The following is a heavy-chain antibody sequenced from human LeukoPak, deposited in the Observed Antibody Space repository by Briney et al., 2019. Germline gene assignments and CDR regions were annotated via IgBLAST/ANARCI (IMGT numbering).Heavy chain of an antibody. CDR2: IYYSGST. CDR1: GGSFSGYY. V-gene: IGHV4-30-4*01. D-gene: IGHD2-2*01. J-gene: IGHJ5*02. CDR3: TRATYQVVSRWFDP. Sequence: SETLSLTCGVYGGSFSGYYWSWIRQPPGRGLEWIGYIYYSGSTYYNPSLKSRVTLSVDTSKNQFSLNLSSVTAADTAVYYCTRATYQVVSRWFDPWGQGTLVTVSS.